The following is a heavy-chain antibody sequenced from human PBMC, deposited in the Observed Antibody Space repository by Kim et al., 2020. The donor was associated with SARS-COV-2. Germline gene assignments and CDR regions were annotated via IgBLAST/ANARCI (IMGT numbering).Heavy chain of an antibody. J-gene: IGHJ4*02. Sequence: YDTPSLKSRVTISVDTAKNQFSLILNSVPAADTAVYYCARRGGSGRSHDYWGQGTLVIVSS. D-gene: IGHD3-10*01. V-gene: IGHV4-39*01. CDR3: ARRGGSGRSHDY.